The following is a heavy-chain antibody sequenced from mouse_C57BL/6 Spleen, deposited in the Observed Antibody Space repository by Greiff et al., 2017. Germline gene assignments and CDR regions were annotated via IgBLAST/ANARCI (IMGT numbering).Heavy chain of an antibody. V-gene: IGHV1-52*01. Sequence: QVQLQQPGAELVRPGSSVKLSCKASGYTFTSYWMHLVKQRPIQGLEWIGNIDPSDSETHYNQKFKDKATLTVDKSSSTAYMQLSSLTSEDSAVYYCAVYGSPGYFDVWGTGTTVTVSS. CDR3: AVYGSPGYFDV. J-gene: IGHJ1*03. CDR2: IDPSDSET. D-gene: IGHD1-1*01. CDR1: GYTFTSYW.